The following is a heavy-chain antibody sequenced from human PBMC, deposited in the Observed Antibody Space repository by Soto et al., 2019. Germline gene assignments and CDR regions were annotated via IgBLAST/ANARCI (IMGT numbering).Heavy chain of an antibody. CDR2: ISYDGSNK. V-gene: IGHV3-30*18. Sequence: GGSLRLSCAASGFTFSSYGMHWVRQAPGKGLEWVAVISYDGSNKYYADSVKGRFTISRDNSKNTLYLQMNSLRAEDTAVYYCAKDRTTVRPHNWFAPSGQGTLVTVSS. CDR1: GFTFSSYG. D-gene: IGHD4-17*01. J-gene: IGHJ5*02. CDR3: AKDRTTVRPHNWFAP.